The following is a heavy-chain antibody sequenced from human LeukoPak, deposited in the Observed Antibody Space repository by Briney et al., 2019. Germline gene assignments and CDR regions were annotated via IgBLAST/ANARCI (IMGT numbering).Heavy chain of an antibody. V-gene: IGHV4-59*08. J-gene: IGHJ4*02. CDR1: GGSISSYH. D-gene: IGHD6-13*01. Sequence: SETLSLTCTVSGGSISSYHWSWIRQTPGKGLEWIGYIHYTGSTNYNPSLKSRVTISVDTSKNQFSLRLTSVTAADTAVYYCARQGEYTSSWSSFGYWGQGTLVTVSS. CDR3: ARQGEYTSSWSSFGY. CDR2: IHYTGST.